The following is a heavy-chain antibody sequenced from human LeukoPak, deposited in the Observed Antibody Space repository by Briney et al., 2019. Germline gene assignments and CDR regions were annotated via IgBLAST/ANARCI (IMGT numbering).Heavy chain of an antibody. CDR3: ARDFVIAVAGTNWFDP. D-gene: IGHD6-19*01. V-gene: IGHV3-30*03. J-gene: IGHJ5*02. CDR1: GFTFNRYW. CDR2: ISYDGSNK. Sequence: GGSLRLSCAASGFTFNRYWMTWVRQAPGKGLEWVAVISYDGSNKYYADSVKGRFTISRDNSKNTLYLQMNSLRAEDTAVYYCARDFVIAVAGTNWFDPWGQGTLVTVSS.